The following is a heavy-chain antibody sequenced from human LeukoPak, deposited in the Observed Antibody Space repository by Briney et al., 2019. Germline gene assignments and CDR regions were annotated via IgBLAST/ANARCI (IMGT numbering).Heavy chain of an antibody. CDR1: GGSISSYY. J-gene: IGHJ5*02. V-gene: IGHV4-59*01. Sequence: PSETLSLTCTVSGGSISSYYWSWIRQPPGKGLEWIGYIYYSGSTNYNPSLKSRVTISVDTSKNQFSLKLSSVTAADTAVYYCARALGIAVAGCWFDPWGQGTLVTVYS. D-gene: IGHD6-19*01. CDR3: ARALGIAVAGCWFDP. CDR2: IYYSGST.